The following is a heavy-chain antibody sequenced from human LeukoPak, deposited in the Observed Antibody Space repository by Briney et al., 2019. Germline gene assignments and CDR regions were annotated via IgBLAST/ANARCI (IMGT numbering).Heavy chain of an antibody. CDR2: IRDDGSTR. J-gene: IGHJ5*02. CDR3: ARGPAARQSFGRNWFDP. CDR1: GFTFSRYG. Sequence: GGSLRLSCAASGFTFSRYGLHWVRQAPGKGLEWVAFIRDDGSTRYYADSVKGRFTVSRDNSKNMLYLQMDSLRTEDTAVYYCARGPAARQSFGRNWFDPWGQGTLVTVSS. V-gene: IGHV3-30*02. D-gene: IGHD6-6*01.